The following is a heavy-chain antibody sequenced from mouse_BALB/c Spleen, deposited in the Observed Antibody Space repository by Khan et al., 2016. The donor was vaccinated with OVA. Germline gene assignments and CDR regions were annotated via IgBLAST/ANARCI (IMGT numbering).Heavy chain of an antibody. Sequence: QVQLKQSGSELAKPGASVKMSCKASGYTFTNYWMHWVKQRPGQGLVWIGYIVPTTGYTEYNQKLKDKASLTADKSSRSAYMQLSILTSEDSAVYYCTIYGSTYAWFGYWGQGTLVTVSA. D-gene: IGHD1-1*01. CDR2: IVPTTGYT. V-gene: IGHV1-7*01. CDR3: TIYGSTYAWFGY. CDR1: GYTFTNYW. J-gene: IGHJ3*01.